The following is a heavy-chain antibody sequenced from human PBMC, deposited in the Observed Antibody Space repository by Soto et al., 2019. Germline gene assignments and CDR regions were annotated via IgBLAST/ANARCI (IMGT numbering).Heavy chain of an antibody. CDR3: ARGKSSVDIVATIGQATRWGVNWFDP. V-gene: IGHV4-34*01. J-gene: IGHJ5*02. CDR2: INHSGST. CDR1: GGSFSGYY. Sequence: SETLSLTCAVYGGSFSGYYWSWIRQPPGKGLEWIGEINHSGSTNYNPSLKSRVTISVDTSKNQFSLKLSSVTAADTAVYYCARGKSSVDIVATIGQATRWGVNWFDPWGQGTLVTVSS. D-gene: IGHD5-12*01.